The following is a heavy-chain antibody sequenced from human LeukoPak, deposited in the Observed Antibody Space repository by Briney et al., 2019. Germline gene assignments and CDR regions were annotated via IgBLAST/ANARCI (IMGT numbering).Heavy chain of an antibody. CDR3: ARRVSSSGFDAFDI. CDR2: NYPGDSDT. J-gene: IGHJ3*02. D-gene: IGHD5-12*01. CDR1: GYSFATYW. V-gene: IGHV5-51*01. Sequence: GESLKISCKGSGYSFATYWIGWVRQMPGKGLEWMGINYPGDSDTTYSPSFQGQVTMSADKSISTAYLQWSSLKASDTAMYYCARRVSSSGFDAFDIWGQGTMVTVSS.